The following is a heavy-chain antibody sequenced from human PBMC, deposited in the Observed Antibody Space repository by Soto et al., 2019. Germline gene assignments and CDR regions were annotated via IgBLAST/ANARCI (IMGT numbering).Heavy chain of an antibody. CDR3: ARDSLYCSGGSCYSSRFDP. CDR2: IIPIFGTA. V-gene: IGHV1-69*13. J-gene: IGHJ5*02. Sequence: ASVKVSCKASGGTFSSYAISWVRQAPGQGLEWMGGIIPIFGTANYAQKFQGRVTITADESTSTAYMELSSLRSEDTAVYYCARDSLYCSGGSCYSSRFDPWGQGTLVTVSS. D-gene: IGHD2-15*01. CDR1: GGTFSSYA.